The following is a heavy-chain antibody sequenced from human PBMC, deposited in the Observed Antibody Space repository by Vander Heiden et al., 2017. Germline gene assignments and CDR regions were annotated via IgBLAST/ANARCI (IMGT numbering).Heavy chain of an antibody. D-gene: IGHD3-16*02. V-gene: IGHV3-23*01. J-gene: IGHJ4*02. Sequence: EGQLLESGGDLVQPGGSLGLSCAACGITFSDYAMSWVRQAPGKVLEWVSTISGSAENTYYADSVPGRFTISRDNSQNTLYLQMNSLRADDTAVYYCAKADSRFVWVIYRYSYFDYWVQGTLVTVSS. CDR3: AKADSRFVWVIYRYSYFDY. CDR1: GITFSDYA. CDR2: ISGSAENT.